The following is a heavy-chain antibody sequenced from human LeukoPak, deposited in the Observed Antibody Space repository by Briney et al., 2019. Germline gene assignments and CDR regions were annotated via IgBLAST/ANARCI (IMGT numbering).Heavy chain of an antibody. CDR3: ARERRITTVRGVTSLFDY. V-gene: IGHV3-66*01. J-gene: IGHJ4*02. Sequence: GGSLRLSCAASGFTVSSNYMSWVRQAPGKGLEWVSVIYSGGSTYYADSVKGRFTISRDNSKNTLYLQMNSLRAEDTAVYYCARERRITTVRGVTSLFDYWGQGTLVTVSS. CDR1: GFTVSSNY. CDR2: IYSGGST. D-gene: IGHD3-10*01.